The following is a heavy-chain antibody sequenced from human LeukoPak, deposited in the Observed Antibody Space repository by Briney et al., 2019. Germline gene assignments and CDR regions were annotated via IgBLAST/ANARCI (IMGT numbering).Heavy chain of an antibody. D-gene: IGHD2-15*01. J-gene: IGHJ4*02. Sequence: ASVTVSCKVSGYTFTSYGISWVRQTPGQGHGWVGWISAYNGNTNYAQKLQGRVTLTTHTSPSTAYIELRSLRSDDTALYYCARACSGGSCYYHPADYWGQGTLVTVSS. CDR2: ISAYNGNT. V-gene: IGHV1-18*01. CDR1: GYTFTSYG. CDR3: ARACSGGSCYYHPADY.